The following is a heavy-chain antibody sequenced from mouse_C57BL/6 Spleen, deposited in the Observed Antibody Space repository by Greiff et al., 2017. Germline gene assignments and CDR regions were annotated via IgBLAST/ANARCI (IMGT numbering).Heavy chain of an antibody. CDR3: ASPSYYGSSYYAMDY. V-gene: IGHV1-53*01. CDR2: INPSNGGT. Sequence: QVQLQQPGTELVKPGASVKLSCEASGYTFTSYWMHWVKQRPGQGLEWIGNINPSNGGTNYNEKFKSKATLTVDKSSSTAYMQLSSLTSEDAAVYYCASPSYYGSSYYAMDYWGQGTSVTVSS. J-gene: IGHJ4*01. CDR1: GYTFTSYW. D-gene: IGHD1-1*01.